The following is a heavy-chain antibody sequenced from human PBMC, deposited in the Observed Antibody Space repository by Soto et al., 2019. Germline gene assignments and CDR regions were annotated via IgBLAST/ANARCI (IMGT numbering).Heavy chain of an antibody. J-gene: IGHJ6*02. CDR2: INSDGSST. CDR3: ARDRSYSLDV. V-gene: IGHV3-74*01. CDR1: GSTFSNDW. Sequence: SLRLSCAVSGSTFSNDWMHWVRQAPGKGLVWVSHINSDGSSTNYADFVKGRFTIARDNAKNTVYLQMNSLRAEDTAVYYCARDRSYSLDVWGQGTTVTVS.